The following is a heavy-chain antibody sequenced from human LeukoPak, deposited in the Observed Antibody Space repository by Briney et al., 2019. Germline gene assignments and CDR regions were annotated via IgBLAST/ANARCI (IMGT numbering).Heavy chain of an antibody. CDR3: ARDRDWSYWFDP. Sequence: SETLSLTCAVYGGSFSGYYWSWTRQPPGKGLEWIGEINHSGSTNYNPSLKSRVTISVDTSKNQFSLKLSSVTAADTAVYYCARDRDWSYWFDPWGQGTLVTVSS. CDR2: INHSGST. V-gene: IGHV4-34*01. J-gene: IGHJ5*02. CDR1: GGSFSGYY. D-gene: IGHD1-1*01.